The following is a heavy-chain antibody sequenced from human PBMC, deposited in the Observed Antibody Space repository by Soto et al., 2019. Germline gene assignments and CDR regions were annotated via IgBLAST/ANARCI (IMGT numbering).Heavy chain of an antibody. J-gene: IGHJ4*02. CDR3: AGHPVPGIAVAVPSDY. Sequence: SETLSLTCTVSGGSISSGGYYWSWIRQHPGKGLEWIGYIYYSGSTYYNPSLKSRVTISVDTSKNQFSLKLSSVTAADTAVYYCAGHPVPGIAVAVPSDYWGQGTLVTVSS. V-gene: IGHV4-31*03. CDR1: GGSISSGGYY. D-gene: IGHD6-19*01. CDR2: IYYSGST.